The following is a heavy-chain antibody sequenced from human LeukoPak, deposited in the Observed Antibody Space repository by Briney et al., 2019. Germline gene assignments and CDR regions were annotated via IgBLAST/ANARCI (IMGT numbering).Heavy chain of an antibody. CDR2: ISHDGNNK. D-gene: IGHD1-7*01. CDR1: GFPFSDYG. CDR3: AKGGPWRNYYFDY. J-gene: IGHJ4*02. Sequence: PGGSLRLSCAASGFPFSDYGMYWVRQAPGKGLEWLAVISHDGNNKYYADSVKGRFTISRDNSKNTVFLQMNSLRAEDTAVYYCAKGGPWRNYYFDYWGQGTLVTVSS. V-gene: IGHV3-30*18.